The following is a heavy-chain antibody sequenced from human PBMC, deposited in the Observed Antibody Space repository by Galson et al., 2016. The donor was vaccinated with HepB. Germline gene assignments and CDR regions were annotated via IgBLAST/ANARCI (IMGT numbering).Heavy chain of an antibody. CDR1: GFTFTSNW. Sequence: SLRLSCAASGFTFTSNWMNWVRQAPGKGLEWVASINRDGDEKYYVDFVKGRFTISRDNAKNSLYLQMNSLRVEDTAVYDCARGTGMDGWGQGTTVTVSS. CDR2: INRDGDEK. J-gene: IGHJ6*02. CDR3: ARGTGMDG. V-gene: IGHV3-7*01.